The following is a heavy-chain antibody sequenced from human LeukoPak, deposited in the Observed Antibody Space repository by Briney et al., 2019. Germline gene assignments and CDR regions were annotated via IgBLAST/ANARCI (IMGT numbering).Heavy chain of an antibody. CDR1: GGTFSSYA. J-gene: IGHJ6*02. V-gene: IGHV1-69*13. CDR3: ARAYCGGDCSLSDYYYYGMDV. Sequence: SVKVSCKASGGTFSSYAISWVRQAPGQGLEWMGGIIPIFGTANYAQKFQGRVTITADESTSTAYMELSSLRSEDTAVYYCARAYCGGDCSLSDYYYYGMDVWGQGTTVTVSS. D-gene: IGHD2-21*02. CDR2: IIPIFGTA.